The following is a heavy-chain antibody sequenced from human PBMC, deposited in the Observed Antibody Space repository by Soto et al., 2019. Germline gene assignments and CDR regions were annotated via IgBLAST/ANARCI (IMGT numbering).Heavy chain of an antibody. V-gene: IGHV1-2*04. D-gene: IGHD3-10*01. CDR1: GYTFTGYY. Sequence: ASVKVSCKASGYTFTGYYMHWVRQAPGQGLEWMGWINPNSGGTNYAQKFQGWVTMTRDTSISTAYMELSRLRSDDTAVYYCAREGADGSGSYYYYYYYGMDVWGQ. J-gene: IGHJ6*02. CDR3: AREGADGSGSYYYYYYYGMDV. CDR2: INPNSGGT.